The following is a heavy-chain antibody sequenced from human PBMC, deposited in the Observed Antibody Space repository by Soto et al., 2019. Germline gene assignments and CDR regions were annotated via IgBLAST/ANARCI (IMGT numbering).Heavy chain of an antibody. V-gene: IGHV2-5*02. CDR3: AHLTTSSVGDS. Sequence: QITLKESGPTLVKPTQTLTLTCTFSGFSLTTSGVGVGWIRQPPGKALEWLALIYWDDDKRYSPSLRSRLTNPKDNPKNQVVLTMTNMDPVDTATYYCAHLTTSSVGDSWGQGTLVTVSS. J-gene: IGHJ4*02. CDR2: IYWDDDK. CDR1: GFSLTTSGVG. D-gene: IGHD4-17*01.